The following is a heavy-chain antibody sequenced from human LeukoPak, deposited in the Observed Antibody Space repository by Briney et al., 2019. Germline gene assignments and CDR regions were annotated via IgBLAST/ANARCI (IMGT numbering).Heavy chain of an antibody. CDR3: ARGGGCSGGSCHFDY. D-gene: IGHD2-15*01. Sequence: SETLSLTCTVSGGSISSYYWSWIRQPAGKGLERIGRIYTSGSTNYNPSLKSRVTMSVDTSKNQFSLKLSSVTAADTAVYYCARGGGCSGGSCHFDYWGQGTLVTVSS. CDR2: IYTSGST. J-gene: IGHJ4*02. CDR1: GGSISSYY. V-gene: IGHV4-4*07.